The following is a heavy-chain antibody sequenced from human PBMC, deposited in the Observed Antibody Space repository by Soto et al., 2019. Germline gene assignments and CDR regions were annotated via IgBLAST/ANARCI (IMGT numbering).Heavy chain of an antibody. CDR1: GFTFSDHF. J-gene: IGHJ2*01. CDR3: ASPEVAGSSRDRYFDF. V-gene: IGHV3-72*01. Sequence: EVQLVESGGGLVQPGGSLRLSCAASGFTFSDHFMDWVRQAPGKGLEWVARAKTKRYNYATQYAASAQGRFTVSRDDSENSLHLQMNSLKTEDTAVYYCASPEVAGSSRDRYFDFWGRGTLVTVSS. CDR2: AKTKRYNYAT. D-gene: IGHD6-19*01.